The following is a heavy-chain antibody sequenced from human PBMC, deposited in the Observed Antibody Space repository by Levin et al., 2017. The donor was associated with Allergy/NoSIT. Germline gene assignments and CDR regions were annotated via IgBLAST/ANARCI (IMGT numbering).Heavy chain of an antibody. J-gene: IGHJ4*02. Sequence: GESLKISCAASGFTFSSYAMSWVRQAPGKGLEWVSAISGSGGSTYYADSVKGRFTISRDNSKNTLYLQMNSLRAEDTAVYYCAKRGLADWKPFDYWGQGTLVTVSS. CDR1: GFTFSSYA. CDR2: ISGSGGST. V-gene: IGHV3-23*01. CDR3: AKRGLADWKPFDY. D-gene: IGHD1-1*01.